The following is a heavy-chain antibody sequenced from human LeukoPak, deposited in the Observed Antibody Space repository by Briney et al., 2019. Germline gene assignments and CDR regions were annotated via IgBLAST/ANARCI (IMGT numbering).Heavy chain of an antibody. D-gene: IGHD6-13*01. CDR3: ARFEDGGSWPWPGLDS. CDR2: ISAYNGNT. J-gene: IGHJ4*02. Sequence: ASVKVSCKASGYTFTNFAISWVRQAPGQGLEWMGWISAYNGNTNYAQRVQGRVTMTTDTSTSTAYMELRSLRPDDTAVYYCARFEDGGSWPWPGLDSWGQGTLVTVSP. CDR1: GYTFTNFA. V-gene: IGHV1-18*01.